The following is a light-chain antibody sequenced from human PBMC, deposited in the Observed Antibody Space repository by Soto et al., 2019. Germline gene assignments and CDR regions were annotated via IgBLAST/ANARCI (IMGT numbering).Light chain of an antibody. Sequence: EIVLTQSPGTLSLSPGERATLSCRASQSVSSSYLAWYQQKPGKAPRLLIYGASSRATGIPDRFSGSGSGTDFTLTISRLEPEDFAVYYCQQYGSSLFTVGPGTKVDIK. J-gene: IGKJ3*01. CDR1: QSVSSSY. CDR3: QQYGSSLFT. CDR2: GAS. V-gene: IGKV3-20*01.